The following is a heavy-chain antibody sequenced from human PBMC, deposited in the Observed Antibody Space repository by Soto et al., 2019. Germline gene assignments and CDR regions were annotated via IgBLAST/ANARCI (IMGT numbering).Heavy chain of an antibody. V-gene: IGHV3-23*01. J-gene: IGHJ4*01. Sequence: VSLSPAFGARGSSFASYATSGVRQAPGKGLEWVSLISAPGVGSYYADSVKGRFTISRDNSKNTIYLQMDSLRADDTALYYCAKDSRAGGNYGFYFEQWGHGTLVTVSS. D-gene: IGHD4-17*01. CDR2: ISAPGVGS. CDR3: AKDSRAGGNYGFYFEQ. CDR1: GSSFASYA.